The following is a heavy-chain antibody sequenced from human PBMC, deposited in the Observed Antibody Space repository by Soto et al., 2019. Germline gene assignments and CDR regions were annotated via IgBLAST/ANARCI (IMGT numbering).Heavy chain of an antibody. CDR1: GGPFSSYA. V-gene: IGHV1-69*06. CDR3: ASAIVGATEDYYYYGMDV. D-gene: IGHD1-26*01. CDR2: IIPIFGTA. J-gene: IGHJ6*01. Sequence: SGKVCFKASGGPFSSYAISWVRQVPGQGLEWMGGIIPIFGTANYAQKFQGRVTITADKSTSTAYMELSSLRSEDTAVYYCASAIVGATEDYYYYGMDVWGQGTTVTVSS.